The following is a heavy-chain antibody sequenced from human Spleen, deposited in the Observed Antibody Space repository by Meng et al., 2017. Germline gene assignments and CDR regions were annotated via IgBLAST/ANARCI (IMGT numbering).Heavy chain of an antibody. J-gene: IGHJ4*02. D-gene: IGHD4-11*01. CDR1: DDSISSYY. CDR3: ARGPTTMAHDFDY. Sequence: SETLSLTCTVSDDSISSYYWNWIRQPPGKGLEWIGFIYHNGDTNYNPSLKSRVTISVDTSQNNLSLKLSSVTAADSAVYYCARGPTTMAHDFDYWGQETLVTVSS. CDR2: IYHNGDT. V-gene: IGHV4-59*12.